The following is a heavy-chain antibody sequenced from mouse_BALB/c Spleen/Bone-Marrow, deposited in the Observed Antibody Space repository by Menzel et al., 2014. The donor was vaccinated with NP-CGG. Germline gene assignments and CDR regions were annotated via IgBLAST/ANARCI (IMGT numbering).Heavy chain of an antibody. V-gene: IGHV1-5*01. Sequence: VQLQQSGTVLARPGASVKMSCKASGYTFTSYWMHWVKQRPGQGLEWIGAIYPGNSDTSYNQKFKGKAKLTAVTSTSTAYMELSSLTNEDSAVYYCTREGLLWLRYFDYWGQGTTLTVSS. CDR3: TREGLLWLRYFDY. J-gene: IGHJ2*01. CDR2: IYPGNSDT. D-gene: IGHD1-2*01. CDR1: GYTFTSYW.